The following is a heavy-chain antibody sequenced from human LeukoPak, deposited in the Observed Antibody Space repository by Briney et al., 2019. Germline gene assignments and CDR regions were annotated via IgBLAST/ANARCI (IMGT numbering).Heavy chain of an antibody. V-gene: IGHV1-18*01. CDR3: ARGISTVTTEAYYFDY. D-gene: IGHD4-17*01. CDR2: ISAYNGDT. CDR1: GYTFTSYG. Sequence: ASVKVSCKASGYTFTSYGINWVRQAPGQGLEWMGWISAYNGDTNYAQKLQGRVTITADESTSTAYMELSSLRSEDTAVYYCARGISTVTTEAYYFDYWGQGTLVTVSS. J-gene: IGHJ4*02.